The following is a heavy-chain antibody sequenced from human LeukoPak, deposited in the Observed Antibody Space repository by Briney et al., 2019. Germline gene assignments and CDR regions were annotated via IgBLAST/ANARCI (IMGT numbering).Heavy chain of an antibody. Sequence: PGGSLRLSCAASGFTFSSYAMSWVRQAPGKGLERVSAISGSGGSTYYADSVKGRFTISRDNSKNTLYLQMNSLRAEDTAVYYCATRYDYVWEGAFDIRGQGTMVTVSS. CDR3: ATRYDYVWEGAFDI. CDR1: GFTFSSYA. D-gene: IGHD3-16*01. V-gene: IGHV3-23*01. J-gene: IGHJ3*02. CDR2: ISGSGGST.